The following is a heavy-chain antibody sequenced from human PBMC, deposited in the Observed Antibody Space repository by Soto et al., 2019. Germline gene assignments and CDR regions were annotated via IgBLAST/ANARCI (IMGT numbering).Heavy chain of an antibody. CDR2: IIPILGET. D-gene: IGHD3-16*01. V-gene: IGHV1-69*08. CDR1: GTIFSSYT. Sequence: QVQLVQSGAEVKKPGSSVRVSCKASGTIFSSYTISWVRQAPGQGLEWMGRIIPILGETNSAQKFQGRVTLTADKSTNPAYMDLNSLRLEDTALYYCARGLGGRMDDWGQGTTVTVSS. CDR3: ARGLGGRMDD. J-gene: IGHJ6*02.